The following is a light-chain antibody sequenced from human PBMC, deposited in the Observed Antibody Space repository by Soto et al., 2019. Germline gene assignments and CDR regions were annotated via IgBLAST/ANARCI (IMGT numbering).Light chain of an antibody. CDR2: GAT. CDR1: QSVSSSY. Sequence: EIVLTQSPGTLSLSPGERATLLSRASQSVSSSYLAWYQQRRGQAPRLLIYGATSRATGIPDRFSGSGSGTDFTLTISSLEPEDSAIYYCQQRNIWPPVTFGQGTRLEIK. CDR3: QQRNIWPPVT. V-gene: IGKV3D-20*02. J-gene: IGKJ5*01.